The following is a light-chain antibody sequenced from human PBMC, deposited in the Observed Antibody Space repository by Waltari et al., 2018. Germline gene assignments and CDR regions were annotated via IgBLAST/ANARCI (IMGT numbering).Light chain of an antibody. CDR3: HSADSSNTPYV. CDR2: KDT. Sequence: SYELTQPPSVSVSPGQTATITCSGDALPKPFVYWYQQKAGQAPILLIYKDTERPSGIPERFSGSTSGTTVTLTINGVQAEDEADYYCHSADSSNTPYVFGAGTKVTVL. CDR1: ALPKPF. J-gene: IGLJ1*01. V-gene: IGLV3-25*03.